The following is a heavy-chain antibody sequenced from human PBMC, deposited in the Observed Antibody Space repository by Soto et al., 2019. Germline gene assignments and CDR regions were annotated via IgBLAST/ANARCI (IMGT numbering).Heavy chain of an antibody. CDR3: ARDRLFDTMIVAHYGMDV. D-gene: IGHD3-22*01. J-gene: IGHJ6*02. CDR1: GGTFSSYA. V-gene: IGHV1-69*13. Sequence: ASVKVSCKASGGTFSSYAISWVRQAPGQGLEWMGGIIPIFGTANYAQKFQGRVTITADESMSTAYMELSSLRSEDTAVYYCARDRLFDTMIVAHYGMDVWGQGTTVTVSS. CDR2: IIPIFGTA.